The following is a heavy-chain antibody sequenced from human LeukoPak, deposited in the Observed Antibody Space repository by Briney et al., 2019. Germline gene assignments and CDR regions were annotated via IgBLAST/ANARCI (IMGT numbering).Heavy chain of an antibody. CDR3: AREADYYDSSGYYSSAFDI. J-gene: IGHJ3*02. V-gene: IGHV1-69*06. D-gene: IGHD3-22*01. CDR1: GGTFSSYA. Sequence: SVKVSCKASGGTFSSYAISWVRQAPGQGLEWMGGIIPIFGTANYAQKFQGRVTITADKSTSTAYMELSSLRSEDTAVYYCAREADYYDSSGYYSSAFDIWGQGTMVTVSS. CDR2: IIPIFGTA.